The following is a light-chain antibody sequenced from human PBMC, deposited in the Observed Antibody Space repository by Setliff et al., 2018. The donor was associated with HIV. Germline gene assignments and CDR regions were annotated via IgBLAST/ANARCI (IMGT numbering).Light chain of an antibody. CDR1: TSNIENNY. V-gene: IGLV1-51*01. J-gene: IGLJ1*01. CDR3: GSWDSSLSAFV. CDR2: DND. Sequence: QSVLTQPPSASAAPGQKVTISCSGSTSNIENNYVSWYQQLPGTVPKLLIYDNDERPSGIPDRVSGSKSGTSATLGITGLQTGGEADYYCGSWDSSLSAFVFGTGTKVTVL.